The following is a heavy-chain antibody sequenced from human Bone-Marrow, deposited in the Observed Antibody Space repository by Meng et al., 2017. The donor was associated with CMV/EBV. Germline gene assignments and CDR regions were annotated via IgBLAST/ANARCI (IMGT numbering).Heavy chain of an antibody. J-gene: IGHJ4*02. CDR3: ARSNSQPRRPVYCDS. Sequence: GESLKISCAASGFTFSSYDMHWVRQATGKGLEWVSAIGTAGYTYYPGSVKGRFTISTENAKNSLYLQMNSLRDGDTAVYYCARSNSQPRRPVYCDSWGQGTLVTVSS. CDR2: IGTAGYT. CDR1: GFTFSSYD. V-gene: IGHV3-13*01. D-gene: IGHD4-23*01.